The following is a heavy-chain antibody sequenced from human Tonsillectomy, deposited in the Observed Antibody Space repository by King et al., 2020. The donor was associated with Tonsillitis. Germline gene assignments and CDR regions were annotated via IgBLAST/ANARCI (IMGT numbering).Heavy chain of an antibody. J-gene: IGHJ3*02. Sequence: VQLQESGPGLVKPSQTLSLTCTVSGGSISSGSYYWSWIRQPAGKGLEWVGRIYTSWNTNYNPSLKSRVTMSVDTSKNQFSLKLSSVTAADTAVYYCARFAPPARAFDIWGQGTMVTVSS. V-gene: IGHV4-61*02. CDR2: IYTSWNT. CDR3: ARFAPPARAFDI. D-gene: IGHD6-6*01. CDR1: GGSISSGSYY.